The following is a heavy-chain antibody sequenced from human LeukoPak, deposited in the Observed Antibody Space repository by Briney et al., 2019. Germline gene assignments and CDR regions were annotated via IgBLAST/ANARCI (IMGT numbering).Heavy chain of an antibody. J-gene: IGHJ5*01. CDR1: GFTFSSNW. Sequence: PGGSLRLSCAASGFTFSSNWMSWVRQAQGKGLEWVANIKKDGTEKKYVDSVKGRFTISRDNAKNSLYLQMNSLRAEDTAVYYCTRDPRHFDSCGQGTLVTVSS. V-gene: IGHV3-7*01. D-gene: IGHD6-6*01. CDR2: IKKDGTEK. CDR3: TRDPRHFDS.